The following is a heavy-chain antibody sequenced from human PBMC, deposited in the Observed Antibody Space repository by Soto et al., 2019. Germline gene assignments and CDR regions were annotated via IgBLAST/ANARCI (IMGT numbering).Heavy chain of an antibody. CDR3: ARGRRIMITFGGVSLYDY. Sequence: ESGGGLVQPGGSLRLSCAASGFTFSSYDMHWVRQATGKGLEWVSAIGTAGDTYYPGSVKGRFTISRENAKNSLYLQMNSLRAGDTAVYYCARGRRIMITFGGVSLYDYWGQGTLVTVSS. V-gene: IGHV3-13*01. CDR1: GFTFSSYD. D-gene: IGHD3-16*01. CDR2: IGTAGDT. J-gene: IGHJ4*02.